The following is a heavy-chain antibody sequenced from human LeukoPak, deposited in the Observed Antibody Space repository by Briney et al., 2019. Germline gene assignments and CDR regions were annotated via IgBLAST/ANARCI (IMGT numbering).Heavy chain of an antibody. CDR2: ISSSSSYI. D-gene: IGHD3-9*01. J-gene: IGHJ5*02. V-gene: IGHV3-21*01. Sequence: PGGSLRLSCAASGFTFSSYSMNWVRQAPGKGLEWVSSISSSSSYIYYADSVKGRFTISRDNAKNSLYLQMNSLRAEDTAVYYCASWKKPAQENHDIATGQNNWFDPWGQGTLVTVSS. CDR1: GFTFSSYS. CDR3: ASWKKPAQENHDIATGQNNWFDP.